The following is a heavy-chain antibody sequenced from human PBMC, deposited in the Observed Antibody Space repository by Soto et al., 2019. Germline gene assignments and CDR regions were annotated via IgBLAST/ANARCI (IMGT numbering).Heavy chain of an antibody. CDR1: GGTFSRSG. CDR2: IIPMFGTP. J-gene: IGHJ5*02. D-gene: IGHD5-18*01. V-gene: IGHV1-69*01. CDR3: AKERGYSYGLGGGHPFDP. Sequence: QVPLVQSGAEVKKPGSSVSVSCKASGGTFSRSGISWVRQVPGQGLEWMGGIIPMFGTPNYAQKFQGRVTITADESTTTAYMQMSSLRSEDTAIYYCAKERGYSYGLGGGHPFDPWGQGTLVTVSS.